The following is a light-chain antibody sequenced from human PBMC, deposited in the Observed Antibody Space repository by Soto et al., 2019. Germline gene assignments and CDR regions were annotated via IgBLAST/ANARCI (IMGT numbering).Light chain of an antibody. J-gene: IGKJ2*01. CDR1: QSVSSN. CDR3: QQYNNWLHT. V-gene: IGKV3-15*01. CDR2: GAS. Sequence: EMVMTQSPATLSVSPGERATLSCRASQSVSSNLAWYQQKPCQAPRLLIYGASTRATGIPARFSGSGSGTEFTLTISSLQSEDFAVYYCQQYNNWLHTFGQGTKLEIK.